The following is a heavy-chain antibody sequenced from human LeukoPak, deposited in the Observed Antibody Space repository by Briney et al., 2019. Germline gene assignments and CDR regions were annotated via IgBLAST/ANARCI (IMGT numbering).Heavy chain of an antibody. CDR2: IRYDGSNK. V-gene: IGHV3-30*02. Sequence: GGSLRLSCAASGFTFGSYGMHWVRQAPGKGLEWVAFIRYDGSNKYYADSVKGRFTISRDNSKNTLYLQMNSLRAEDTAVYYCAKNGHALKAAAGTDYYFDYWGQGTLVTVSS. CDR1: GFTFGSYG. D-gene: IGHD6-13*01. CDR3: AKNGHALKAAAGTDYYFDY. J-gene: IGHJ4*02.